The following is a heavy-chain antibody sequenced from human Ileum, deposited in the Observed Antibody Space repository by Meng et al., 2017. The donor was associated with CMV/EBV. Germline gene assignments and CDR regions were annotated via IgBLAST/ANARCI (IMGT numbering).Heavy chain of an antibody. V-gene: IGHV3-11*04. CDR1: GFTVSDYY. CDR2: LSSSGDAI. Sequence: AASGFTVSDYYMTWIRQAPGKGLEWVSYLSSSGDAIYYADSVKGRFTISRDNVKNSLYLQMSSLRAEDTAVYYCARDKVATRKLFDYWGQGILVTVSS. CDR3: ARDKVATRKLFDY. D-gene: IGHD6-6*01. J-gene: IGHJ4*02.